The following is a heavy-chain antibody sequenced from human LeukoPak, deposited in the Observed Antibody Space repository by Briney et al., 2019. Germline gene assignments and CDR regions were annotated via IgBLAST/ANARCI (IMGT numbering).Heavy chain of an antibody. V-gene: IGHV1-2*02. J-gene: IGHJ4*02. CDR2: INPNSGGT. CDR1: GYTFTGYY. Sequence: GASVKVSCKASGYTFTGYYMHWVRQAPGQGLGWMGWINPNSGGTNYAQKLQGRVTMTRDTSISTAYMELSRLRSDDTAVYYCARVGYDSSGFSPAYYFDYWGQGTLVTVSS. CDR3: ARVGYDSSGFSPAYYFDY. D-gene: IGHD3-22*01.